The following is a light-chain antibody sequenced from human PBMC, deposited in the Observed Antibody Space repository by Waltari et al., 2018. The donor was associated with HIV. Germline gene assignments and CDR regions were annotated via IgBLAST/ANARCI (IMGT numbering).Light chain of an antibody. CDR3: QLRSNWPPTLT. V-gene: IGKV3-11*01. CDR2: DAS. Sequence: IVLTQSPATLSLSPGERATLSCRASQSVSTYLAWYQQKPGQAPRLLLYDASNRATGIPARFSGSGSGTDFTLTISSLEPEDFAVYYCQLRSNWPPTLTFGQGTKVEIK. J-gene: IGKJ1*01. CDR1: QSVSTY.